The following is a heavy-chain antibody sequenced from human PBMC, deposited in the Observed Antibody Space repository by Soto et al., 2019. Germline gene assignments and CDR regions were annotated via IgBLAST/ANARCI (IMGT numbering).Heavy chain of an antibody. CDR1: GGSISSGGYY. Sequence: SETLSLTCTVSGGSISSGGYYWSWIRQHPGKGLEWIGYIYYSGSTYYNPSPKSRVTISVDTSKNQFSLKLSSVTAADTAVYYCARAEIGAAGIWFDPWGQGTLVTVSS. V-gene: IGHV4-31*03. CDR2: IYYSGST. D-gene: IGHD6-13*01. J-gene: IGHJ5*02. CDR3: ARAEIGAAGIWFDP.